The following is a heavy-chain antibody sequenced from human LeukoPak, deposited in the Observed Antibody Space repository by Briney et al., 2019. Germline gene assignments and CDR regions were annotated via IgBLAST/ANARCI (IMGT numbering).Heavy chain of an antibody. V-gene: IGHV3-74*01. D-gene: IGHD5-18*01. CDR3: ARGLSGEYSYGYSEY. J-gene: IGHJ4*02. Sequence: GGSLRLSCTASGFTLSRHWMHWVRQEPGKGLVWVSRIDSDGSDTNYADSAKGRFTISRDNAKNTLYLQMNSLRAEDSAVYYCARGLSGEYSYGYSEYWGQGNVVTVSS. CDR1: GFTLSRHW. CDR2: IDSDGSDT.